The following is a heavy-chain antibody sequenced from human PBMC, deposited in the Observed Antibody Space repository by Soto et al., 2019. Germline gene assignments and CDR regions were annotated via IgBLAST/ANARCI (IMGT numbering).Heavy chain of an antibody. V-gene: IGHV3-15*01. CDR1: GFTFSDAW. J-gene: IGHJ4*02. CDR2: IISKTDGGTT. D-gene: IGHD3-10*01. Sequence: EVQLVESGGGLVKPGGSLRLSCAASGFTFSDAWMTWVRQAPGKGLEWVGRIISKTDGGTTDYAGPVKVRFSTSRDDSKNMLYLQINTLKTDDSGVYYSTTDSYCESGKGDYWGQGTLVTVSS. CDR3: TTDSYCESGKGDY.